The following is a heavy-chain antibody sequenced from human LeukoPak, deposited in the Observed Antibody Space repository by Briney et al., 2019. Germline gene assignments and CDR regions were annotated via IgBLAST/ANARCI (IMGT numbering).Heavy chain of an antibody. D-gene: IGHD1-14*01. CDR2: IRYDESNK. V-gene: IGHV3-30*02. CDR3: AKGDKPGY. J-gene: IGHJ4*02. CDR1: GFTFSSYG. Sequence: GGSLRLSCVTSGFTFSSYGMHWVRQAPGKGLEWVAFIRYDESNKYYADSVKGRFTISRDNSKNTLYLQTNSLRAEDTAVYYCAKGDKPGYWGQGTLITVSS.